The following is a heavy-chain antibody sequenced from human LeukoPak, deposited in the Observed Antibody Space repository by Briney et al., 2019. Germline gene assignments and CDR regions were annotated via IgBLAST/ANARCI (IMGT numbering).Heavy chain of an antibody. J-gene: IGHJ3*02. CDR2: ISASSSTI. Sequence: GGSLRLSCAASGFTFSSYSMNWVRQAPAKGLQWISYISASSSTISSADSVKGRFTISKDNARNSLYLQMNSLRDEDTAVYYCARDEAYAFDIWGQGTMVTVSS. V-gene: IGHV3-48*02. CDR3: ARDEAYAFDI. CDR1: GFTFSSYS.